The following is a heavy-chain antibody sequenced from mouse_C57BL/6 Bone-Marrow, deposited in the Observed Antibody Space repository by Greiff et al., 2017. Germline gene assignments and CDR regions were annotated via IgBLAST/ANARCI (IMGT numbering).Heavy chain of an antibody. CDR1: GFTFSSYA. Sequence: EVQLVESGGGLVKPGGSLKLSCAASGFTFSSYALSWVRQTPETRLEWVATISDGGSYTYYPDNVKGRFTISRDNAKNNLYLQMSHLKSEDTAMYYCARDGETAQAFYAMDYWGQGTSVTVAS. V-gene: IGHV5-4*01. CDR2: ISDGGSYT. J-gene: IGHJ4*01. CDR3: ARDGETAQAFYAMDY. D-gene: IGHD3-2*02.